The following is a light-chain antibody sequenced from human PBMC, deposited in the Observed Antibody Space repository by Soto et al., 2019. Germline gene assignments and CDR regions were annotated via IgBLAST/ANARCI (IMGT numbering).Light chain of an antibody. J-gene: IGKJ1*01. V-gene: IGKV3D-7*01. CDR2: GAS. CDR3: QQDYNLPWT. Sequence: EIVLTQSPGTLSLSPGERATLSCRASQSVSNNYLAWYQQKPGQAPRLLTYGASIRATGIPARFSGSGSGTAFTLTISSLQPEDFAVYYCQQDYNLPWTFGQGTKVDIK. CDR1: QSVSNNY.